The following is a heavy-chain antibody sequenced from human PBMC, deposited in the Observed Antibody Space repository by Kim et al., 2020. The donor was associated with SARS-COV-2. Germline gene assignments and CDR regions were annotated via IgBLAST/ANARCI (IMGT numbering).Heavy chain of an antibody. V-gene: IGHV3-53*04. J-gene: IGHJ4*02. Sequence: TYYADSVKGRFTISRHNSKNTLYLQMNSLRAEDTAVYYCASHYYGSGKGYWGQGTLVTVSS. CDR2: T. D-gene: IGHD3-10*01. CDR3: ASHYYGSGKGY.